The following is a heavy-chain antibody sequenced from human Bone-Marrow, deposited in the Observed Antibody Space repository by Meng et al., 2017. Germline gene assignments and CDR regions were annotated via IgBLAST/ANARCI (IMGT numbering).Heavy chain of an antibody. J-gene: IGHJ5*02. V-gene: IGHV4-39*01. CDR2: IGHSGFT. CDR3: VRSSAWVRTGFDP. CDR1: GGSISSSSYS. Sequence: QQQLQESGPGLVKPSETLSLTCTVSGGSISSSSYSWCWIRQPPGKGLEWIGSIGHSGFTYYTPSLKSRVTVSIDTSRNQFSLWLTSVTAADTAVYYCVRSSAWVRTGFDPWGQGTLVTVSS. D-gene: IGHD6-19*01.